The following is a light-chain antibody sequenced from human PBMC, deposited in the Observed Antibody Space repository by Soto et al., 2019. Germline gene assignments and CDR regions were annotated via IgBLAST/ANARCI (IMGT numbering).Light chain of an antibody. CDR1: QGISTY. J-gene: IGKJ4*01. CDR2: AAS. CDR3: QQVNSYPLT. Sequence: DIQLTQSPSFLSASVGDRVTITCRASQGISTYVAWYQQEPGKAPKLLIRAASTLQSGVPSRFSGSGSGTECPLTISSLQPEDFATYYCQQVNSYPLTFGGGTKVEIK. V-gene: IGKV1-9*01.